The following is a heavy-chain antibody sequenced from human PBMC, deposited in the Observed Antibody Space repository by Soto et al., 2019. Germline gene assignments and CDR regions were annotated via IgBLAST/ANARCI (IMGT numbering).Heavy chain of an antibody. D-gene: IGHD6-13*01. Sequence: GGSLRLSCAASGFTFSSYAMSWVRQAPGKGLEWVSAISGSGGSTYYADSVKGRFTISRDNSKNTLYLQMNSLRAEDTAVYYCASYYSSSWYVRWFDPWGQGTLVTVSS. J-gene: IGHJ5*02. CDR2: ISGSGGST. CDR3: ASYYSSSWYVRWFDP. CDR1: GFTFSSYA. V-gene: IGHV3-23*01.